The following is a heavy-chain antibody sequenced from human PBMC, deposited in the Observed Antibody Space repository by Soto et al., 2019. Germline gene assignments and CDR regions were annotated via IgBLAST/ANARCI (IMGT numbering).Heavy chain of an antibody. CDR2: IYYSGST. J-gene: IGHJ6*02. Sequence: QVQLQESGPGLVRPSETLSLTCAVSGGSITSSSWWTWVRQSPGKGLEWVGGIYYSGSTRFNPSLESRVSISLDMSKSQFSLRLTSVTAADTALYYCARFRREDGLDAWGQGTTVSVSS. V-gene: IGHV4-4*02. CDR1: GGSITSSSW. CDR3: ARFRREDGLDA.